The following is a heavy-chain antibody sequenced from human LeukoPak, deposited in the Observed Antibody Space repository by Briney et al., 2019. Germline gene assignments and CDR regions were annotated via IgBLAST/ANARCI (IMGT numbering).Heavy chain of an antibody. J-gene: IGHJ6*02. CDR3: AREYYYDSSGYTWAYYGMDV. Sequence: ASVKVSCKASGYTLTSYGLSWVRQAPGQGLEWMGWISAYNGNTNYAQKLQGRVTMTTDTSTDTAYMELRSLRSDDTAVYYCAREYYYDSSGYTWAYYGMDVWGQGTTVTVSS. D-gene: IGHD3-22*01. V-gene: IGHV1-18*01. CDR2: ISAYNGNT. CDR1: GYTLTSYG.